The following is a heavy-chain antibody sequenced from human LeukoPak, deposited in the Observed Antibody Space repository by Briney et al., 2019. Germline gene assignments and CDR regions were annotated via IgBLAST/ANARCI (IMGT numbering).Heavy chain of an antibody. J-gene: IGHJ4*02. CDR2: IWYDGSNK. V-gene: IGHV3-33*06. CDR1: GFTFSSYG. CDR3: AKAWGGSRGLYFDY. Sequence: GGSLRLSCAASGFTFSSYGMHWVRQAPGKGLEWVAVIWYDGSNKYYADSVKGRFTISRDNSKNTLYLQMNSLRAEDTAVYYCAKAWGGSRGLYFDYWGQGTLVTVSS. D-gene: IGHD3-16*01.